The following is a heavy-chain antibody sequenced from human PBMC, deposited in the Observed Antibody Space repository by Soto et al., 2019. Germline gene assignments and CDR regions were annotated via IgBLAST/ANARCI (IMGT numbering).Heavy chain of an antibody. CDR3: ARDWPRPGQQLPTRGLDY. V-gene: IGHV6-1*01. J-gene: IGHJ4*02. Sequence: SQTLSLTCAISGDSVSSNSAAWNWIRQSPSRGLEWLGRTYYRSKWYNDYAVSVKSRITINPDTSKNQFSLQLNSVTPEDTAVYYCARDWPRPGQQLPTRGLDYWGQGTLVTVSS. CDR1: GDSVSSNSAA. CDR2: TYYRSKWYN. D-gene: IGHD6-13*01.